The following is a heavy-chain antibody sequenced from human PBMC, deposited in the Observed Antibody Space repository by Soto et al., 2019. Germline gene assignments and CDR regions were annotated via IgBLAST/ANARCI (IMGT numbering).Heavy chain of an antibody. J-gene: IGHJ4*02. CDR2: ISFDGGND. Sequence: QVYLVESGGGVVQPGRSLGLSCAASGFMFRNHAMHWVRQAPGKGLDWVAVISFDGGNDFYADSVKGRFTISRDNSRNKLYLQMDSLRPEDTAVYYCARDAVDVTKMVFVSPIDSWGQGALVTVSS. D-gene: IGHD2-8*01. CDR1: GFMFRNHA. CDR3: ARDAVDVTKMVFVSPIDS. V-gene: IGHV3-30-3*01.